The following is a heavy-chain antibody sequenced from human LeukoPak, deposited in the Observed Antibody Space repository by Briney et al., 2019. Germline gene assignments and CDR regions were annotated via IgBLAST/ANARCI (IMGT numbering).Heavy chain of an antibody. J-gene: IGHJ5*02. Sequence: PSETLSLTCTVSGGSISSSSYYWGWIRQPPGKGLEWIGSIYYSGSTYYNPSLKSRVTISVDTSKNQFSLKLSSVTAADTAVYYCVRGPYGSGISNWFDPWGQGTLVIVSS. D-gene: IGHD3-10*01. CDR3: VRGPYGSGISNWFDP. CDR2: IYYSGST. V-gene: IGHV4-39*07. CDR1: GGSISSSSYY.